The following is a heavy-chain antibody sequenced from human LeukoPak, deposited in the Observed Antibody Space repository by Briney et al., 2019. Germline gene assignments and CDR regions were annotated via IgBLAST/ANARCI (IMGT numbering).Heavy chain of an antibody. Sequence: SETLSLTCTVSGGSITNYYWSWIRQPAAKGLEWIGRIYSSGSTNYNPSLKSRVTMSVDTSKNQFSLKLSSVTAAGTAVYYCARVGGITGTWFPDYWGQGTLGTVSS. D-gene: IGHD1-7*01. CDR1: GGSITNYY. J-gene: IGHJ4*02. V-gene: IGHV4-4*07. CDR3: ARVGGITGTWFPDY. CDR2: IYSSGST.